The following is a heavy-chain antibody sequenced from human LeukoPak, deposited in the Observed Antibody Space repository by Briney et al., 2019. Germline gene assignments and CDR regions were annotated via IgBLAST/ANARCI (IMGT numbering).Heavy chain of an antibody. Sequence: GGSLRLSCAASGFTFSNAWMSWVRQALGKGLEWVGRIKSKTDGGITDYAAPVKGRFTISRDDSKNTLYLQMNSLKTEDTAVYYCTTELAASDYWGQGTLVTVSS. D-gene: IGHD2-15*01. CDR2: IKSKTDGGIT. J-gene: IGHJ4*02. CDR1: GFTFSNAW. CDR3: TTELAASDY. V-gene: IGHV3-15*01.